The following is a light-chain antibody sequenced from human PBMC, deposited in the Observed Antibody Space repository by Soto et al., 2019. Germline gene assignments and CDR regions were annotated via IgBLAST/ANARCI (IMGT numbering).Light chain of an antibody. V-gene: IGKV3-11*01. CDR3: QQRYRWPPIT. CDR2: DAS. J-gene: IGKJ5*01. Sequence: EVVLTQSPATLSLSPGERATLSCRASESVFGYLAWYQNKPGQAPRLLIYDASNRATGVPARFSGSGSGTDFTLTISSLEPEDFAVYYCQQRYRWPPITFGQGTRLDNK. CDR1: ESVFGY.